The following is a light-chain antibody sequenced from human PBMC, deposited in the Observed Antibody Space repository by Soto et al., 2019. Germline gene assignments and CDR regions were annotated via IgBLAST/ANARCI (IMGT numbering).Light chain of an antibody. CDR3: LQHNIYPWT. J-gene: IGKJ1*01. CDR1: QTIDSW. CDR2: KAS. Sequence: MQRHHSHSTLSXXLGDXVTIXXRAGQTIDSWLAWYQQIPGKPPNLLIYKASTLASGVPSRFSGSGSGTEFTLTISSLQPEDFAPYYCLQHNIYPWTFGQGTKVDIK. V-gene: IGKV1-5*03.